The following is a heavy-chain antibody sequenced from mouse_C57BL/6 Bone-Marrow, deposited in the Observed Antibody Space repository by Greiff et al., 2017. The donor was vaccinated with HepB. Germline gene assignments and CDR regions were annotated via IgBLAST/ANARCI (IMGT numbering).Heavy chain of an antibody. V-gene: IGHV1-80*01. J-gene: IGHJ4*01. D-gene: IGHD2-4*01. CDR1: GYAFSSYW. CDR3: ARRDYDGDYYAMDY. Sequence: VMLVESGAELVKPGASVKISCKASGYAFSSYWMNWVKQRPGKGLEWIGQIYPGDGDTNYNGKFKGKATLTADKSSSTAYMQLSSLTSEDSAVYFCARRDYDGDYYAMDYWGQGTSVTVSS. CDR2: IYPGDGDT.